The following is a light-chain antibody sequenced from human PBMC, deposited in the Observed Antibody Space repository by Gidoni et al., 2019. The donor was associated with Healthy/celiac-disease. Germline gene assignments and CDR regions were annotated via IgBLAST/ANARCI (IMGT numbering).Light chain of an antibody. CDR2: AAS. CDR3: QQLNSYT. J-gene: IGKJ2*01. CDR1: QGISSY. Sequence: DIQLTQSPSFLSASVGDRVTITRRASQGISSYLAWYQQKPGKAPKLLIYAASTLQSGVPSRFSGSGSGTEFTLTISSLQPEDFATYYCQQLNSYTFGQGTKLEIK. V-gene: IGKV1-9*01.